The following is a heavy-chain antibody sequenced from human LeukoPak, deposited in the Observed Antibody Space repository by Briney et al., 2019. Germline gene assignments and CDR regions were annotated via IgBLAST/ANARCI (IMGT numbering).Heavy chain of an antibody. Sequence: LSLTCTVSGGSISSGDYYWSWIRQPPGKGLEWVSSISSSSSYIYYADSVKGRFTISRDNAKNSLSLQMNSLRAEDTAVYYCARGGEPVGFDYWGQGTLVTVSS. D-gene: IGHD1-26*01. CDR2: ISSSSSYI. CDR1: GGSISSGDYY. V-gene: IGHV3-11*06. CDR3: ARGGEPVGFDY. J-gene: IGHJ4*02.